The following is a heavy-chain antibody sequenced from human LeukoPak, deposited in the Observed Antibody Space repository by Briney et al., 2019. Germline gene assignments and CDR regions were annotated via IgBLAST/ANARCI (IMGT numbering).Heavy chain of an antibody. Sequence: GGSLRLSCAASGFTFSNYGMHWVRQAPGKGLEWVAAISYDGSNKYYADSVKGRCTISRDNSKNTLYVQMNSLRAEDTAVYYCAREDYGTGKFDYWGQGTLVIVSA. CDR3: AREDYGTGKFDY. V-gene: IGHV3-30*03. D-gene: IGHD4-17*01. CDR2: ISYDGSNK. J-gene: IGHJ4*02. CDR1: GFTFSNYG.